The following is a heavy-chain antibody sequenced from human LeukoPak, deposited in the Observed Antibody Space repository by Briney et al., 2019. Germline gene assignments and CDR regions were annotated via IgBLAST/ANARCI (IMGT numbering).Heavy chain of an antibody. CDR1: GGTFSSYA. CDR3: ASYYYDSSGYPAYYFDY. D-gene: IGHD3-22*01. Sequence: GSSVKVSCKASGGTFSSYAISWVRQAPGQGPEWMGRIIPIFGTANYAQKFQGRVTITTDESTSTAYMELSSLRSEDTAVYYCASYYYDSSGYPAYYFDYWGQGTLVTVSS. CDR2: IIPIFGTA. V-gene: IGHV1-69*05. J-gene: IGHJ4*02.